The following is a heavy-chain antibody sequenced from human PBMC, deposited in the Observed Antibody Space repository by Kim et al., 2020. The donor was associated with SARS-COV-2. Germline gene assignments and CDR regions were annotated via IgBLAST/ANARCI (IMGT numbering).Heavy chain of an antibody. Sequence: GGSLRLSCAASIFTFSSYAMSWVRQAPGKGLEWVSTISNSGGRTYYADSVKGRFTISRDNSKNTLYLQMSSPSAEDTALYYCAKSKLERVLLDYWGQGILVTVSS. J-gene: IGHJ4*02. CDR1: IFTFSSYA. CDR2: ISNSGGRT. CDR3: AKSKLERVLLDY. D-gene: IGHD1-1*01. V-gene: IGHV3-23*01.